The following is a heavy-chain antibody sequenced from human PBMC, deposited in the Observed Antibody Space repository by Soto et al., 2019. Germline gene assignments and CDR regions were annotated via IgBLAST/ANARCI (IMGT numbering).Heavy chain of an antibody. Sequence: ETLCLTCAVSNFSIIKEYYWGWVRQPPGKGLEWIGSIHQSGSPYYNPSLKSRLTISIDLSKKQFSLRLSSVTAADTAVYYCARGAPRGIIHDFDSWGQGSLVTVYS. V-gene: IGHV4-38-2*01. J-gene: IGHJ4*02. D-gene: IGHD3-10*01. CDR1: NFSIIKEYY. CDR3: ARGAPRGIIHDFDS. CDR2: IHQSGSP.